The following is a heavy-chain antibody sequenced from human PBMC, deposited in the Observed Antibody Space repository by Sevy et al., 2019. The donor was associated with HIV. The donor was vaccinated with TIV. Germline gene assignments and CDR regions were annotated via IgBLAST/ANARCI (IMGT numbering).Heavy chain of an antibody. V-gene: IGHV3-30*03. CDR2: ISYDGSNK. CDR1: GFTFSSYG. Sequence: GGCLRLSCAASGFTFSSYGMHWVRQAPGKGLEWVAVISYDGSNKYYPDPVKGRFTISRDNSKNTLYLQMNSLRAEDTAVYYCVAADSRGKRGAFDIWGQGTMVTVSS. D-gene: IGHD3-22*01. CDR3: VAADSRGKRGAFDI. J-gene: IGHJ3*02.